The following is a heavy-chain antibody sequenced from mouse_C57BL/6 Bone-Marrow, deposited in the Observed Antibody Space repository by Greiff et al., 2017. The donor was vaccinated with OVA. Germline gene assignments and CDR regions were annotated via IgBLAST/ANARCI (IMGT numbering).Heavy chain of an antibody. Sequence: VQLQQPGAELVKPGASVKLSCKASGYTFTSYWMHWVKQRPGRGLEWIGRIDPNSGGTKYNEKFKSKATLTVDKPSSTAYMQLSSLTSEDSAVYYCATTNWDLPYYFDYWGQGTTLTVSS. V-gene: IGHV1-72*01. J-gene: IGHJ2*01. CDR2: IDPNSGGT. D-gene: IGHD4-1*01. CDR1: GYTFTSYW. CDR3: ATTNWDLPYYFDY.